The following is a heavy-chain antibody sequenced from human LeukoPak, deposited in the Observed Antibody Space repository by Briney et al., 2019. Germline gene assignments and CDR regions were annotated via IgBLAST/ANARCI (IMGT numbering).Heavy chain of an antibody. CDR3: ARGGRPGSDDAFDI. CDR1: GGSISSYY. CDR2: IYYSGST. Sequence: SETQSLTCTVSGGSISSYYWSWIRQPPGKGLEWIGYIYYSGSTNYNPSLKSRVTISVDTSKNQFSLELSSVTAADTAVYYCARGGRPGSDDAFDIWGQGTTVTVSS. J-gene: IGHJ3*02. D-gene: IGHD3-10*01. V-gene: IGHV4-59*01.